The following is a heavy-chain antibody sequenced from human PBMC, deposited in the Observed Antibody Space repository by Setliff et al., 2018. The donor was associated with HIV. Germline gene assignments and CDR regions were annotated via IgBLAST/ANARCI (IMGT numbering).Heavy chain of an antibody. CDR1: GFTFSSYD. CDR2: IGTGGDT. Sequence: LRLSCEASGFTFSSYDFHWVRQAAGKGLEWVSAIGTGGDTYYADSVKGRFTISRDNSKNTMYLQMNTLRVEDTAVYYCARDPPGSGFHLDYWGQGTPVTVSS. D-gene: IGHD5-12*01. CDR3: ARDPPGSGFHLDY. J-gene: IGHJ4*02. V-gene: IGHV3-13*01.